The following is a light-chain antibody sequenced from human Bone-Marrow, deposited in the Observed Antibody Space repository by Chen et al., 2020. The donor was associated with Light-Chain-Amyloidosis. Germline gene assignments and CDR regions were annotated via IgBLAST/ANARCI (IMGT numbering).Light chain of an antibody. Sequence: EIVLTQSPGTLSLSPGEGANLSCRASQTISSNYLTWYQQKFGQAPRLLIYGSSSRATGIPDRFTCSGSGTDFTLTINRLEPEDFAMYYCQQYGTSPLTFGGGTKVEIK. V-gene: IGKV3-20*01. CDR3: QQYGTSPLT. J-gene: IGKJ4*01. CDR1: QTISSNY. CDR2: GSS.